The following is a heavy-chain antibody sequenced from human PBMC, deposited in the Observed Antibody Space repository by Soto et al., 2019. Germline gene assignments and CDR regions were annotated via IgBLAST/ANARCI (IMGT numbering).Heavy chain of an antibody. J-gene: IGHJ4*02. Sequence: SVKVSCKASGGTFSSYAISWVRQAPGQGLEWMGGIIPIFGTANYAQKFQGRVTITADESTSTAYMELSSLRSEDTAVCYCARELRDGYNRWGQGTLVTVSS. V-gene: IGHV1-69*13. CDR2: IIPIFGTA. CDR3: ARELRDGYNR. D-gene: IGHD5-12*01. CDR1: GGTFSSYA.